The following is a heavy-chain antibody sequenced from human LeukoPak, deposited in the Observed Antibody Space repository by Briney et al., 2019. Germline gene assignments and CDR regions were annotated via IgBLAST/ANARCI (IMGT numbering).Heavy chain of an antibody. CDR3: AKDRLRGYSYGYEWDY. CDR1: GFTFDDYW. D-gene: IGHD5-18*01. V-gene: IGHV3-23*01. CDR2: ISGSGGST. Sequence: GGSLRLSCGASGFTFDDYWMSWVRQAPGKGLEWVSAISGSGGSTYYADSVKGRFTISRDNSKNTLYLQMNSLRAEDTAVYYCAKDRLRGYSYGYEWDYWGQGTLVTVSS. J-gene: IGHJ4*02.